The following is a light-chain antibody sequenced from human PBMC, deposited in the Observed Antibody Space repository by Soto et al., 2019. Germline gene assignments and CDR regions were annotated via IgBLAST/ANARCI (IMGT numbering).Light chain of an antibody. CDR1: SSDVGRYTY. CDR2: DVY. Sequence: QSVLTQPASVSGSPGQSITISCAGTSSDVGRYTYVSWYQQHPGKAPTLIIYDVYTRPSGVSTRFSGSKSDNTASLTISGLQAEDEADYYCTSYTSTSSPYVFGGGTKLTVL. CDR3: TSYTSTSSPYV. J-gene: IGLJ1*01. V-gene: IGLV2-14*01.